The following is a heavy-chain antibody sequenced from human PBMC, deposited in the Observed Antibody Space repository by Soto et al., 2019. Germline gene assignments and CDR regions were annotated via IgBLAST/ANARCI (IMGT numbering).Heavy chain of an antibody. CDR3: ARVGQQLPHMYNWFDT. D-gene: IGHD4-4*01. J-gene: IGHJ5*02. Sequence: EVQLVESGGGLVQPGGSLRLSCAASGFTFRNFWMSWVRQAPGKGLEWVAHIKPDGSEKKYVDSVKGRFTISRDNAKNSLYLQMNSLRDDDTAVYYCARVGQQLPHMYNWFDTWGQGTLLIVSS. CDR1: GFTFRNFW. CDR2: IKPDGSEK. V-gene: IGHV3-7*01.